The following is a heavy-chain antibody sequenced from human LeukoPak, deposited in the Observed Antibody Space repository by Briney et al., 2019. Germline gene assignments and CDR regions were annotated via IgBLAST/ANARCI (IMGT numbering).Heavy chain of an antibody. V-gene: IGHV4-34*01. CDR1: GGSFSGYY. D-gene: IGHD3-3*01. CDR3: ARGLRFLVV. Sequence: SETLSLTCAVYGGSFSGYYWSWIRQLPGKGLEWIGEINHSGSTNYNPSLKSRVTISVDTSKNQFSLKLSFVTAADTAVYYCARGLRFLVVWGQGTTVTVSS. J-gene: IGHJ6*02. CDR2: INHSGST.